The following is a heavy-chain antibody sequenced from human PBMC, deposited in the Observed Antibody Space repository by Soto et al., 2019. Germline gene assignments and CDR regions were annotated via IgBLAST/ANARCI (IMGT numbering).Heavy chain of an antibody. CDR2: IYHSGST. Sequence: SETLSLTCAVSGGSISSGGYSWSWIRQPPGKGLEWIGYIYHSGSTYYNPSLKSRVTISVDRSKNQFSLKLSSVTAADTAVYYRARELEPYYDSSGYYGGYFDYWGQGTLVTVSS. J-gene: IGHJ4*02. CDR3: ARELEPYYDSSGYYGGYFDY. D-gene: IGHD3-22*01. V-gene: IGHV4-30-2*01. CDR1: GGSISSGGYS.